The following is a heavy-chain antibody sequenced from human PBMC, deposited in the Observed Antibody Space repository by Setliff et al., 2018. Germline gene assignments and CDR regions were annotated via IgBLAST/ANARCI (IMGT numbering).Heavy chain of an antibody. CDR3: ARVGIKGGYYFDY. Sequence: GESLKISCKGSGYRFTTYWIGWVRQIPGKGLEWMGIVFSGDSDTRYSPSFQGQVTMSADKSINTAYLQWSSLKASDTAIYYCARVGIKGGYYFDYWGQGTLVTVS. CDR2: VFSGDSDT. D-gene: IGHD7-27*01. J-gene: IGHJ4*02. CDR1: GYRFTTYW. V-gene: IGHV5-51*01.